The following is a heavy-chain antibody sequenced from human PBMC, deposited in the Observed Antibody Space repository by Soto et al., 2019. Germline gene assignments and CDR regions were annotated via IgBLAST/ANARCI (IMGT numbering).Heavy chain of an antibody. J-gene: IGHJ4*02. CDR1: GFTFSSYA. V-gene: IGHV3-23*01. CDR3: AKDITYYDILTGYYLPTPNKTDY. D-gene: IGHD3-9*01. CDR2: ISGSGGST. Sequence: GGSLRLSCAASGFTFSSYAMSWVRQAPGKGLEWVSAISGSGGSTYYADSVKGRFTISRDNSKNTLYLQMNSLRAEDTAVYYCAKDITYYDILTGYYLPTPNKTDYWGQGTLVTVSS.